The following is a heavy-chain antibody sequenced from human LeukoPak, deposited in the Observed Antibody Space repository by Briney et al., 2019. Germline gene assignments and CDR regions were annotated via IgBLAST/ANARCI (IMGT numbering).Heavy chain of an antibody. CDR2: INHSGST. V-gene: IGHV4-34*01. J-gene: IGHJ4*02. CDR3: ARGRGLRFLEWLLPRFDY. CDR1: GGSFSGYY. Sequence: PSETLSLTCAVYGGSFSGYYWSWIRQPPGKGLEWIGEINHSGSTNYNPSLKSRVTISVDTSKHQFSLKLSSVTAADTAVYYCARGRGLRFLEWLLPRFDYWGQGTLVTVSS. D-gene: IGHD3-3*01.